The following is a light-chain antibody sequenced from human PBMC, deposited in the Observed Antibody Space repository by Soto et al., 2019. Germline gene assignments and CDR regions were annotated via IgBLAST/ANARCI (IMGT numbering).Light chain of an antibody. J-gene: IGKJ1*01. CDR2: AAS. Sequence: DLQMTQSPSSLSASVGDRVTIACRASQGISNYVAWYQQKPGKVPKLLIYAASTLQSGVTSRFSGSGSGTDFTLTISSLQPEDVATYYFQKYNSVPRTFGQGTKVEIK. CDR3: QKYNSVPRT. V-gene: IGKV1-27*01. CDR1: QGISNY.